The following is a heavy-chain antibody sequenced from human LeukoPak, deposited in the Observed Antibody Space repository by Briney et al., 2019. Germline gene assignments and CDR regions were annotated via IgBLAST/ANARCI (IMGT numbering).Heavy chain of an antibody. J-gene: IGHJ4*02. CDR2: IYHSGST. CDR3: ARLKGYSSGWYPSYYFDY. V-gene: IGHV4-38-2*02. D-gene: IGHD6-19*01. CDR1: GYSISRGYY. Sequence: PSETLALTCTVSGYSISRGYYWGWIRQRPGKGLEWIGSIYHSGSTYCKPSLKSRVVISGDTSKNHFSLKQRSVTAADTAVYYCARLKGYSSGWYPSYYFDYWGQGTLVTVSS.